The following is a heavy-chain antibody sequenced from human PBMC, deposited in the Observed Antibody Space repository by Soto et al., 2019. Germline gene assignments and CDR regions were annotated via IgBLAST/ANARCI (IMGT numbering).Heavy chain of an antibody. CDR2: IRSKANSYAT. D-gene: IGHD1-26*01. CDR3: TRRRDGGSYAFDYYYYGMDV. V-gene: IGHV3-73*01. Sequence: GGSLRLSCAASGFTFSGSAMHWVRQASGKGLEWVGRIRSKANSYATAYAASVKGRFTISRDDSKNTAYLQMNSLKTEDTAVYYCTRRRDGGSYAFDYYYYGMDVWGQGTTVTVSS. CDR1: GFTFSGSA. J-gene: IGHJ6*02.